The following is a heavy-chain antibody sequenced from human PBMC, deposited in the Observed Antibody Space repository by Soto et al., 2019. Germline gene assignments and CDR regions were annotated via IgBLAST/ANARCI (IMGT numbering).Heavy chain of an antibody. CDR1: GFIFSSYG. CDR3: AKDLYTLSSSSAGGYFGHMVL. J-gene: IGHJ6*03. D-gene: IGHD6-6*01. Sequence: GGSLRLSCASSGFIFSSYGMHWVRQAPGKGLEWVAVISYDGSNSYYVDSVKGRFTISRDNSKSTLYLQLNSLRADDTAVYYFAKDLYTLSSSSAGGYFGHMVLWGKAPTLTVSS. CDR2: ISYDGSNS. V-gene: IGHV3-30*18.